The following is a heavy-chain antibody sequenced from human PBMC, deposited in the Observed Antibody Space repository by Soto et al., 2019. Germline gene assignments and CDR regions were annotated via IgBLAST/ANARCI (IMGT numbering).Heavy chain of an antibody. CDR3: ARGPLGYCSGGSCSFDY. Sequence: PGGSLRLSCAASGFTFSSYWMSWVRQAPGKGLEWVANIKQGGSEKYYVDSVKGRFTISRDNAKNSLYLQMNSLRAEDTAIYYCARGPLGYCSGGSCSFDYWGQGTLVTVSS. V-gene: IGHV3-7*01. D-gene: IGHD2-15*01. J-gene: IGHJ4*02. CDR1: GFTFSSYW. CDR2: IKQGGSEK.